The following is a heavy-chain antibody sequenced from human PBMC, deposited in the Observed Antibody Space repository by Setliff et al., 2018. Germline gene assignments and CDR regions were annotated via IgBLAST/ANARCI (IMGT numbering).Heavy chain of an antibody. CDR1: GGSMTDFF. D-gene: IGHD4-17*01. CDR2: KYYSGST. Sequence: SETLSLTCSVTGGSMTDFFWTWIRQPPGKGLEWVGYKYYSGSTNSNPSLKSRVTISVDTSKNQFSLKLSSVTAADTAVYYCAREVLSTVVAWDYWGQGALVTVSS. V-gene: IGHV4-59*12. CDR3: AREVLSTVVAWDY. J-gene: IGHJ4*02.